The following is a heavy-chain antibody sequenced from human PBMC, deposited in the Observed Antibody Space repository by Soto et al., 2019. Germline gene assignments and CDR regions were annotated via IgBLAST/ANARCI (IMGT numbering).Heavy chain of an antibody. CDR1: GYTFTSYG. Sequence: GASVKVSCKASGYTFTSYGISWVRQAPGQGLEWMGWISAYNGNTNYAQKLQGRVTMTTDTSTSTAYMELRSLRSDDTAVYYCAREVVRFGNYYYYMDVWGKGTTVTVSS. CDR3: AREVVRFGNYYYYMDV. V-gene: IGHV1-18*01. D-gene: IGHD3-3*01. J-gene: IGHJ6*03. CDR2: ISAYNGNT.